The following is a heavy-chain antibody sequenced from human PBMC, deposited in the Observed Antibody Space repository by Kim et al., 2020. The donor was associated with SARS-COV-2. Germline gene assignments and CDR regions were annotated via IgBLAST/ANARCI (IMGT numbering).Heavy chain of an antibody. V-gene: IGHV3-53*01. CDR2: IYSGGST. CDR3: ARLSTTPNTRFDYYYGMDV. D-gene: IGHD4-4*01. CDR1: GFTVSSNY. Sequence: GGYLRLSCAASGFTVSSNYMSWVRQAPGKGLEWVSVIYSGGSTYYADSVKGRFTISRDNSKNTLYLQMNSLRAEDTAVYYCARLSTTPNTRFDYYYGMDVWGQGTTVTVSS. J-gene: IGHJ6*02.